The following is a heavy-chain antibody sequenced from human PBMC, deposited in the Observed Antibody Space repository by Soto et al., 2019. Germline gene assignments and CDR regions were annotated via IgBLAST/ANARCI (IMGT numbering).Heavy chain of an antibody. Sequence: GGSLRLSWVTAGRTFSNYWLSWVRPAPGKGLEWVANINQAGNKKYYVDSVKGRFTISRDNAKNSLYLQMNSLKAEDTAVYYCARDRGSGRYWGQGTLVTVSS. CDR1: GRTFSNYW. CDR2: INQAGNKK. CDR3: ARDRGSGRY. D-gene: IGHD2-8*02. J-gene: IGHJ4*02. V-gene: IGHV3-7*05.